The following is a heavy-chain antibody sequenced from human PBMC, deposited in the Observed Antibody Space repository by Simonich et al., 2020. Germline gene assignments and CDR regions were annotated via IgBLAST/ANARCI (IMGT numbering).Heavy chain of an antibody. Sequence: QLPLQESGPGLVKPSEPLSLTCTVSGGSICSSSYSGGWIRQPPGKGLEWLGCIYYSGRTYYNPSLNSRVTISVYTSKNQFSLKLSSVTAADTAVYYCARHAGFAFDIWGQGTMVTVSS. CDR1: GGSICSSSYS. D-gene: IGHD6-13*01. J-gene: IGHJ3*02. CDR2: IYYSGRT. V-gene: IGHV4-39*01. CDR3: ARHAGFAFDI.